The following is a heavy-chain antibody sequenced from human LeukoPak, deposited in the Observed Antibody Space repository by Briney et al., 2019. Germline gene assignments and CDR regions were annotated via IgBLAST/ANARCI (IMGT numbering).Heavy chain of an antibody. V-gene: IGHV4-39*01. CDR3: ARHVTHSGWYDY. D-gene: IGHD6-19*01. Sequence: SETLSLTCAVSGDSISGSSYYWGWIRQPPGKGLEWIGSIYYSGSTYYNPSLKSRVTISVDTSKNQFSLKLSPVTAADTAVYFCARHVTHSGWYDYWGQGTLVTVSS. CDR1: GDSISGSSYY. CDR2: IYYSGST. J-gene: IGHJ4*02.